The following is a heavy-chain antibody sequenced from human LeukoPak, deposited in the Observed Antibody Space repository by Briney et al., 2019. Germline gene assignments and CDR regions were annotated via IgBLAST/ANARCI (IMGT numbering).Heavy chain of an antibody. CDR2: IYYSGST. CDR3: ARENHDCSSTSCYEEAGSRFDY. D-gene: IGHD2-2*01. CDR1: GGSISSGDYY. J-gene: IGHJ4*02. V-gene: IGHV4-30-4*01. Sequence: SQTLSLTCTVSGGSISSGDYYWSWIRQPPGKGLEWTGYIYYSGSTYYNPSLKSRVTISVDTPKNQFSLKLSSVTAADTAVYYCARENHDCSSTSCYEEAGSRFDYWGQGTLVTVSS.